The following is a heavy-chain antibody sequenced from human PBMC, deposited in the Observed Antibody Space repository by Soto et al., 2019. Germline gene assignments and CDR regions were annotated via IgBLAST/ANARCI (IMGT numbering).Heavy chain of an antibody. J-gene: IGHJ3*02. CDR1: GGSFSGYY. D-gene: IGHD3-10*01. CDR3: ARDGALITMVRGVRGAFDI. V-gene: IGHV4-59*10. Sequence: PSETLSLTCAVYGGSFSGYYWSWIRQPPGKGLEWIGRIYTSGSTNYNPSLQSRVTMSVDTSKNQFSLKLSSVTAADTAVYYCARDGALITMVRGVRGAFDIWGQGTMVTVSS. CDR2: IYTSGST.